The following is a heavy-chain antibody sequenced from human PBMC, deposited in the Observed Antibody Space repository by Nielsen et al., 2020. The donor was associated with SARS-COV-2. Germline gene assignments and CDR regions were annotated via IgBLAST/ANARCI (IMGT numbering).Heavy chain of an antibody. Sequence: RQAPGKELEWIGEINHSGSTNYNPSLKSRVTISVDTSKNQFSLKLSSVTAADTAVYYCARIFLITMVRGVITRGNWFDPWGQGTLVTVSS. J-gene: IGHJ5*02. V-gene: IGHV4-34*01. CDR2: INHSGST. D-gene: IGHD3-10*01. CDR3: ARIFLITMVRGVITRGNWFDP.